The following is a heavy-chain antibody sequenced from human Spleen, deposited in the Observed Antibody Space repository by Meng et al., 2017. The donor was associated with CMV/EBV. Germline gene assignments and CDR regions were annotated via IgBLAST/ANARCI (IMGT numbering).Heavy chain of an antibody. CDR3: ARDYYGSGSYYPYYYYYGMDV. V-gene: IGHV3-30*02. Sequence: GESVKISCATSGFAFSKHGMHWVRQAPGKGLEWVAFIRYDGSDKYYADSVKGRFTISRDNSKNTLYLQMNSLRAEDTAVYYCARDYYGSGSYYPYYYYYGMDVWGQGTTVTVSS. CDR2: IRYDGSDK. J-gene: IGHJ6*02. CDR1: GFAFSKHG. D-gene: IGHD3-10*01.